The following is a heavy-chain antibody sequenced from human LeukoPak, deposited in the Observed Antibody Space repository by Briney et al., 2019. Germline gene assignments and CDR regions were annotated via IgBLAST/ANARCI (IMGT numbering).Heavy chain of an antibody. J-gene: IGHJ4*02. Sequence: SETLSLTCTVSGGSLNNYYWSWMRQPPGKGLEWIAYIYYSGSTNYNPSLKSRVTISLDTPKNQFSLKLSSVTAADPAVYYCARGNGYNYYWGQGTLVTVSS. CDR2: IYYSGST. CDR1: GGSLNNYY. CDR3: ARGNGYNYY. V-gene: IGHV4-59*01. D-gene: IGHD5-24*01.